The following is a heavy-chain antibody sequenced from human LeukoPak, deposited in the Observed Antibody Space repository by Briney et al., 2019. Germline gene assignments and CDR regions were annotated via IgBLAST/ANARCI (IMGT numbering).Heavy chain of an antibody. D-gene: IGHD1-26*01. CDR1: GFTLSSYW. CDR3: ARDKQVGATYFDY. V-gene: IGHV3-7*01. CDR2: IKQDGREI. J-gene: IGHJ4*02. Sequence: GGSLRLSCAASGFTLSSYWMSWVRQAPGKGLEWVANIKQDGREIYYVDSVKGRFTISRDNAQNSLYLQMNSLRAEDTAVYYCARDKQVGATYFDYWGQGTLVTVSS.